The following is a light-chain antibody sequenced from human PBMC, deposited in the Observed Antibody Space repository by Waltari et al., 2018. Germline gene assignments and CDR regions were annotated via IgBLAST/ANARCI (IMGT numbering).Light chain of an antibody. Sequence: DIVMTQSPLSLPVTPGEPASISCRPSQSLLHPVGYNYLDWYLQKPGQSPRLLIYLGSNRASGVPDRFSGSGSGTDFTLKISRVEAEDVGIYYCMQALQTPRTFGQGTKLEIK. V-gene: IGKV2-28*01. CDR1: QSLLHPVGYNY. CDR2: LGS. J-gene: IGKJ2*01. CDR3: MQALQTPRT.